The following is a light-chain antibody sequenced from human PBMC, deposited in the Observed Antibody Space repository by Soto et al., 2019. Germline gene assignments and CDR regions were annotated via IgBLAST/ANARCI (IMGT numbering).Light chain of an antibody. CDR3: QQYGGSPGT. CDR2: GAS. Sequence: EIVLTQSPGTLSLSPGERATLSCRASQSVSSYLAWYQQKPGQAPRLLIYGASTRATGVPDRFSGSGSGTDFTLTISRLEPEDFAFYYCQQYGGSPGTFGQGTKVDI. CDR1: QSVSSY. V-gene: IGKV3-20*01. J-gene: IGKJ1*01.